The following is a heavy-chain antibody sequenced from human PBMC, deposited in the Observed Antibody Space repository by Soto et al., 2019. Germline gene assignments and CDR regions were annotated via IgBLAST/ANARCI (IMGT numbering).Heavy chain of an antibody. CDR2: ISYDGSNK. D-gene: IGHD2-2*02. CDR1: GFTFSSYA. V-gene: IGHV3-30-3*01. CDR3: ARDYCSSTSCHSPSYYYGMDV. J-gene: IGHJ6*02. Sequence: QVQLVESGGGVVQPGRSLRLSCAASGFTFSSYAMHWVGQAPGKGLEWVAVISYDGSNKYYADSVKGRFTISRDNSKNALYLQMNSLRAEDTAVYYCARDYCSSTSCHSPSYYYGMDVWGQGTTVTVSS.